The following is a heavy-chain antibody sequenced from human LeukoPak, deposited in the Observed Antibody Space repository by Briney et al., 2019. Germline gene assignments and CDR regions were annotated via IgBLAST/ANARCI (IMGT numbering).Heavy chain of an antibody. J-gene: IGHJ4*02. CDR1: GGSISSYY. Sequence: SETLSLTCTVPGGSISSYYWSWIRQPPGKGLEWIGYIYYSGSTNYNPSLKSRVTISVDTSKNQFSLKLSSVTAADTAVYYCARESEVDSSGYYGYWGQGTLVTVSS. CDR3: ARESEVDSSGYYGY. D-gene: IGHD3-22*01. V-gene: IGHV4-59*01. CDR2: IYYSGST.